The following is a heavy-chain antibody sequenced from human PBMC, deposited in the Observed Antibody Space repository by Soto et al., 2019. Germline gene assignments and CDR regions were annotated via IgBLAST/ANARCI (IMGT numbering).Heavy chain of an antibody. CDR3: ARWGTTGGLDV. Sequence: QVQLVESGGGVVQPGASLRLSCVGSGFTFRSYVIHWVRQAPGKGLEWVALTSYDGSNKYYDDSVKGRFTISSDNSRNTVDLHMDSLRLEDTALYYCARWGTTGGLDVWGQGTLVSVSS. CDR2: TSYDGSNK. D-gene: IGHD3-16*01. J-gene: IGHJ4*02. V-gene: IGHV3-30*19. CDR1: GFTFRSYV.